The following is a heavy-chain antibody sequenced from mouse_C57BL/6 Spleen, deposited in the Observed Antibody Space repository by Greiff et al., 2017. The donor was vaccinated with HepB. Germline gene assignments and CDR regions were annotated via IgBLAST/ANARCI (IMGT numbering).Heavy chain of an antibody. Sequence: EVQLQQSGPVLVKPGASVKMSCKASGYTFTDYYMNWVKQSHGKSLEWIGVINPYNGGTSYNQKFKGKATLTVDKSSSTAYMELNSLTSEDSAVYYCARGGGSWFAHWGQGTLVTVSA. V-gene: IGHV1-19*01. CDR2: INPYNGGT. J-gene: IGHJ3*01. CDR1: GYTFTDYY. CDR3: ARGGGSWFAH.